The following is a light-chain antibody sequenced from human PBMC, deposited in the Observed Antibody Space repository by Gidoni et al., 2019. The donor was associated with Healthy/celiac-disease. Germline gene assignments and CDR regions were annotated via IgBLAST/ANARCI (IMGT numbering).Light chain of an antibody. CDR1: QSILYSSNNKNY. Sequence: DIVMTQSPGSLAVSLGERATINCKSSQSILYSSNNKNYLAWYQQKPGQPPKLLIYWASTRESGVPDRSSGSGSGTDFTLTISSLQAEDVAVYYCQQYYGTPITFGQGTRLEIK. CDR2: WAS. CDR3: QQYYGTPIT. J-gene: IGKJ5*01. V-gene: IGKV4-1*01.